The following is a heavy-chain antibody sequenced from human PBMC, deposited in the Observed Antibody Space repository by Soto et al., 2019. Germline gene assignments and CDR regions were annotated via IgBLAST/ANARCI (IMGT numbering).Heavy chain of an antibody. CDR1: GGSISSYY. V-gene: IGHV4-59*01. CDR3: ARESAACSSTSCYGYYYYFMDV. CDR2: IYYSGST. J-gene: IGHJ6*03. Sequence: SETLSLTCTVSGGSISSYYWSWIRQPTGKGLEWIGYIYYSGSTNYNPSLKSRVTISVDTSKNQFSLKLSSVTAADTAVYYCARESAACSSTSCYGYYYYFMDVWGKGTTVTVSS. D-gene: IGHD2-2*01.